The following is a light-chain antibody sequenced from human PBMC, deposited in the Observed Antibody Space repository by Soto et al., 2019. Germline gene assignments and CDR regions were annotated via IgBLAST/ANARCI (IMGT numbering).Light chain of an antibody. CDR3: SSFRSGTTL. CDR1: SSDIGGYNF. J-gene: IGLJ1*01. Sequence: QSVLTQPASVSGSPGQSITISCTGTSSDIGGYNFVSWYHQHPGKAPKLMIYEVSNRPSGVSDRFSGSKSGSTTSLTISGLQAEDEADYYCSSFRSGTTLFGTGTKVTVL. CDR2: EVS. V-gene: IGLV2-14*01.